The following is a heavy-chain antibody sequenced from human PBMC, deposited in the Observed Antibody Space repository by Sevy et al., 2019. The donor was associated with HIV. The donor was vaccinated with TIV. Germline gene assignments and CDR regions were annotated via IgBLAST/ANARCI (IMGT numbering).Heavy chain of an antibody. J-gene: IGHJ4*02. CDR3: VRAIAKDGSF. CDR2: INQDGSVK. D-gene: IGHD6-13*01. Sequence: GGSLRLSCVASGFSLNNYWMNWVGQAPGKGLEWVANINQDGSVKYYVDSVRGRFTISRDNARNLVFLQISSLRVDDSALYYCVRAIAKDGSFWGQGTLVTVSS. V-gene: IGHV3-7*01. CDR1: GFSLNNYW.